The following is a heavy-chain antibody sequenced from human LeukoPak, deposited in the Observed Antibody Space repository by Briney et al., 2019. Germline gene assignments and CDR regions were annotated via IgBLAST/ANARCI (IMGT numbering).Heavy chain of an antibody. CDR1: GGSISSGGYS. CDR2: IYYSGST. CDR3: ARGYGDYVGSDYFDY. J-gene: IGHJ4*02. D-gene: IGHD4-17*01. Sequence: SETLSLTCTVSGGSISSGGYSWSWIRQHPGKGLEWIGYIYYSGSTYHNPALKSRVTVSVDTSKNQFSLKLSSVTAADTAVYYCARGYGDYVGSDYFDYWGQGTLVTVSS. V-gene: IGHV4-31*03.